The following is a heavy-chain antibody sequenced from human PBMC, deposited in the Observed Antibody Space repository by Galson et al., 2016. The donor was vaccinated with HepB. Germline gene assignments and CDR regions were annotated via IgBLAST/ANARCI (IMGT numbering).Heavy chain of an antibody. CDR1: GDSVSSKSAS. V-gene: IGHV6-1*01. Sequence: CAISGDSVSSKSASWIWIRQSPSRGLEWLGRAYFRSKWYHDYAPSVKSRITITPDPSRNQFSLQLDSVTPEDTAIYYRSRGPRNYTSGWTFDYWGQGTLVTVSS. J-gene: IGHJ4*02. CDR2: AYFRSKWYH. CDR3: SRGPRNYTSGWTFDY. D-gene: IGHD6-19*01.